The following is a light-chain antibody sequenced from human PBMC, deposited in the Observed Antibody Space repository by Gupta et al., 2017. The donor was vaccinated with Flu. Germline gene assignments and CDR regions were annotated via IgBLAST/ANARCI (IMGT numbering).Light chain of an antibody. CDR2: LVS. CDR3: RQGSHWPRA. J-gene: IGKJ1*01. V-gene: IGKV2-30*01. Sequence: DVVMTQSPLSLPVTLGQAASISCRSSQGLVYSDGNTYLHWFQQRPGQSPRRLIHLVSHRDSGVPDRFSGSGSGTDFTLKISRVEAEDVGVYFCRQGSHWPRAFGQGTKVEIK. CDR1: QGLVYSDGNTY.